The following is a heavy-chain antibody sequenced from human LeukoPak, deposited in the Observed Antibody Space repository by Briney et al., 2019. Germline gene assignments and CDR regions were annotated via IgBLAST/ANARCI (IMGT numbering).Heavy chain of an antibody. J-gene: IGHJ4*02. D-gene: IGHD6-13*01. CDR3: AKDSSQKPLDY. CDR2: INWNSGSI. CDR1: GFTFDDYA. V-gene: IGHV3-9*01. Sequence: PGRSLRLSCAASGFTFDDYAMHWVRQAPGKGLEWVSGINWNSGSIGYADSVKGRFTISRDNAKNSLYLQMNSLRAEDTALYYCAKDSSQKPLDYWGQETLVTVSS.